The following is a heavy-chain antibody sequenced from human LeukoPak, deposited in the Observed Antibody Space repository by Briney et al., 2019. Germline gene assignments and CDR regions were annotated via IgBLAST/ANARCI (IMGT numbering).Heavy chain of an antibody. V-gene: IGHV3-30*01. CDR2: ISYDGGNK. Sequence: GRSLRLSCAASGFTFSSYAMHWVRQAPGKGLEWVAVISYDGGNKYYADSVKGRFTISRDNSKNTLYLQMNSLRAEDTAVYYCARARDHYYDSSGYYFGYFDLWGRGTLVTVSS. D-gene: IGHD3-22*01. CDR1: GFTFSSYA. CDR3: ARARDHYYDSSGYYFGYFDL. J-gene: IGHJ2*01.